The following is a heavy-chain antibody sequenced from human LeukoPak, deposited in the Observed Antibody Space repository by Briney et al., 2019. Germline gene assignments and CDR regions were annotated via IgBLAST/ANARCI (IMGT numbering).Heavy chain of an antibody. V-gene: IGHV3-23*01. CDR2: ISDSGNT. D-gene: IGHD5-24*01. CDR3: ARNPEMATNDY. CDR1: GFTLSSYA. J-gene: IGHJ4*02. Sequence: GGSLRLSCAASGFTLSSYAMSWVRQAPGKGLEWVSAISDSGNTYHADSVKGRFTISRDNAKNTLYLQMNSLRAEDTAVYYCARNPEMATNDYWGQGTLVTVSS.